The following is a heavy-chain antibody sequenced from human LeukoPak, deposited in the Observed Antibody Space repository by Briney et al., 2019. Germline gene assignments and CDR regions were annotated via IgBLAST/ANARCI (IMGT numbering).Heavy chain of an antibody. CDR1: GGTFSSYA. CDR3: ARMAHLPHLHLYGSGSSNWFDP. V-gene: IGHV1-69*11. J-gene: IGHJ5*02. D-gene: IGHD3-10*01. CDR2: IIPILGTA. Sequence: SVKVSCKASGGTFSSYAISWVRQAPGQGLEWMGRIIPILGTANYAQKFQGRVTITTDESTSIAYMELSSLRSEDTAVYYCARMAHLPHLHLYGSGSSNWFDPWGQGTLVTVSS.